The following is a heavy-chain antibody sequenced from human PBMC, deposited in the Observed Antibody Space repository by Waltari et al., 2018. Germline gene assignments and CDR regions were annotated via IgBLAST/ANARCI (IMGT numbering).Heavy chain of an antibody. V-gene: IGHV4-4*02. Sequence: QLQLQEPGPGLLKPSGPLSLGCAVSGDAMSSTYWWSWVRQSPQKGLEWIGQVHGSGRSNYSPSFASRVTVSLDTSNNQFSLKVTAATAADTAVYYCARDRGRGLYLDTWGPGTLVTVSP. CDR2: VHGSGRS. CDR1: GDAMSSTYW. J-gene: IGHJ5*02. CDR3: ARDRGRGLYLDT. D-gene: IGHD2-15*01.